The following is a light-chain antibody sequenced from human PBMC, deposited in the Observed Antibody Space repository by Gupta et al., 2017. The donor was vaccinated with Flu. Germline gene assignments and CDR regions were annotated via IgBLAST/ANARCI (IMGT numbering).Light chain of an antibody. CDR2: EGR. CDR3: YSYAGSATWV. Sequence: QSALTQPASVSGSPGQSITISCTGTSSDIGSYKFVSWYQQHPGKAPKLMIYEGRERTSGVSNRFSGSKAGKTASLKISGRQAEDEADYYGYSYAGSATWVFGTGTKVTVL. V-gene: IGLV2-23*01. CDR1: SSDIGSYKF. J-gene: IGLJ1*01.